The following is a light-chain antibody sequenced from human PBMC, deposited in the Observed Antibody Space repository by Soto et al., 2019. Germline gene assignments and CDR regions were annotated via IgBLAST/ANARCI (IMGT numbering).Light chain of an antibody. Sequence: EMVLTQSRGTLSLSPGERATVSCGASQSVSSDYLAWFQQKPGQSPRLLIYGASSRATGIPDRFSGSGSGTDFTLTISRLEPEDFAVYYCQQYGSSPFTFGGGTKVDIK. J-gene: IGKJ4*01. CDR1: QSVSSDY. CDR2: GAS. CDR3: QQYGSSPFT. V-gene: IGKV3-20*01.